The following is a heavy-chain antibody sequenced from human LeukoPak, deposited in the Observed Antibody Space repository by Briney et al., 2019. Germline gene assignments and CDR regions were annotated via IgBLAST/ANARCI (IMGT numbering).Heavy chain of an antibody. CDR2: ISGSGGDT. Sequence: GSLRLSWAASGFTFSNYAMNWVRQAPGKGLEWVSAISGSGGDTYYADSVKGRFTISRDNSKNTLYLQMNSLRAEDTAVYYCRYFLPHFDYWGQGTLVTVSS. CDR3: RYFLPHFDY. J-gene: IGHJ4*02. V-gene: IGHV3-23*01. CDR1: GFTFSNYA. D-gene: IGHD2/OR15-2a*01.